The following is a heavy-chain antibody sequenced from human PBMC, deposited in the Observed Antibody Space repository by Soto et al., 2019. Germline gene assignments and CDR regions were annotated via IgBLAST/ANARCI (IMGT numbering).Heavy chain of an antibody. Sequence: SETLSLTCAVYGGSLRSYFWTWIRQSPGEGLEWIGESNPDGVTNYNPSLKSRVAMSVDTSRNHCSLRLTSVTASDTAVYYCVGGSSGPRLKYWGQGSLVTVSS. CDR1: GGSLRSYF. J-gene: IGHJ4*02. CDR2: SNPDGVT. CDR3: VGGSSGPRLKY. D-gene: IGHD1-26*01. V-gene: IGHV4-34*01.